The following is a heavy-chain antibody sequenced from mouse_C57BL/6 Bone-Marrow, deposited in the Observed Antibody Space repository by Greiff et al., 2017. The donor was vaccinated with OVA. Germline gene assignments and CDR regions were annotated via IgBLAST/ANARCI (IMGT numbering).Heavy chain of an antibody. CDR2: IYPRSGNT. Sequence: QVQLKQSGAELARPGASVKLSCKASGYTFTSYGISWVKQRTGQGLEWIGEIYPRSGNTYYNEKFKGKATLTADKSSSTAYMELRSLTSEDSAVYFCARVGIITTARYFDVWGTGTTVTVSS. D-gene: IGHD1-1*01. CDR1: GYTFTSYG. J-gene: IGHJ1*03. CDR3: ARVGIITTARYFDV. V-gene: IGHV1-81*01.